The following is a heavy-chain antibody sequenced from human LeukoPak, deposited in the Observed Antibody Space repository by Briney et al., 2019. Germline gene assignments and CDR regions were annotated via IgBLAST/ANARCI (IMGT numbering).Heavy chain of an antibody. CDR1: GFTFSSYA. J-gene: IGHJ4*02. D-gene: IGHD6-19*01. V-gene: IGHV3-23*01. CDR2: ISGGGGGT. Sequence: PGGSLRLSCAASGFTFSSYAMSWVRQAPGKGLEWVSGISGGGGGTYYADSVKGRFTISRDNSKNTLYLQKNSLRAEDTAVYYCARIGQSGWYFDYWGQGTLVTVSS. CDR3: ARIGQSGWYFDY.